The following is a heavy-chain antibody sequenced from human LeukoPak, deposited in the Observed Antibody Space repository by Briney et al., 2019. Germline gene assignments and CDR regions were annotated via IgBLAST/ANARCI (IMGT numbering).Heavy chain of an antibody. Sequence: KASETLSLTCTVSGGSISSYYWSWIRQPPGKGLEWIGYIYYSGSTNYNPSLKSRVTISVDTSKNQFSLKLSSVTAADTAVYYCASGYMVRNHRYYYYYMDVWGKGTTVTVSS. CDR3: ASGYMVRNHRYYYYYMDV. V-gene: IGHV4-59*01. D-gene: IGHD3-10*01. J-gene: IGHJ6*03. CDR1: GGSISSYY. CDR2: IYYSGST.